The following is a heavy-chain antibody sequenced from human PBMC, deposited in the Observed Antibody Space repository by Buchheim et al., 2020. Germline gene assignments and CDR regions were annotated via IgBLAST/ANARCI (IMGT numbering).Heavy chain of an antibody. CDR1: GFTFSNYA. J-gene: IGHJ4*02. Sequence: QVQLVESGGAVVQPGRSLRLSCAASGFTFSNYAMHWVRQAPGKGLEWVAVISYDGSNKYYADSVKGRFTISRDNSKNTLYLQMNSLRAEDTAVYYCAREIPDWNYVFDYWGQGTL. D-gene: IGHD1-7*01. CDR3: AREIPDWNYVFDY. CDR2: ISYDGSNK. V-gene: IGHV3-30-3*01.